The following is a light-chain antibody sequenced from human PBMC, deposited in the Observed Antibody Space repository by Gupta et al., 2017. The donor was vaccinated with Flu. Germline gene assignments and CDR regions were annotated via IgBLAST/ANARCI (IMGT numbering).Light chain of an antibody. CDR2: AAS. CDR1: QSISSY. V-gene: IGKV1-39*01. Sequence: DIQMTQSPSSLSASVGGRVTITCRASQSISSYLNWYQQKPGKAPKLLIYAASSLQSGVPSRFSGSGSGTDFTLTISSLQPEDFATYSCQQSYSTPWTFGQGTKVEIK. CDR3: QQSYSTPWT. J-gene: IGKJ1*01.